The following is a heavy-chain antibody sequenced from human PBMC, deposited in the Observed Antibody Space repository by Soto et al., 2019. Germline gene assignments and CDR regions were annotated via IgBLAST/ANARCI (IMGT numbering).Heavy chain of an antibody. CDR3: SRDLSRGHPNLFDP. Sequence: GASVKVSCKASGYTFTSYGISWVRQAPGQGLEWMGWISAYNGNTNYAQKLQGRVTMTTDTSTSTAYMELRSLRSDDTAVYYCSRDLSRGHPNLFDPWGQGSLVTGSS. D-gene: IGHD3-10*01. V-gene: IGHV1-18*01. J-gene: IGHJ5*02. CDR2: ISAYNGNT. CDR1: GYTFTSYG.